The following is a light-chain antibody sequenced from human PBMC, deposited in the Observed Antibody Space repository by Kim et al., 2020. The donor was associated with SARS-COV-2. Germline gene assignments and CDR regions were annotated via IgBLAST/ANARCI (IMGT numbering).Light chain of an antibody. CDR3: QSYDSANHYV. Sequence: NFTLTQPHSVSESPGKTVTISCTGGSGSIATNYVQWYQQRPGSAPTTVIYEDNRRPSGVPDRFSGSIDSSSNSASLTISGLKTEDEADYYCQSYDSANHYVFGTGTKVTVL. V-gene: IGLV6-57*02. CDR2: EDN. J-gene: IGLJ1*01. CDR1: SGSIATNY.